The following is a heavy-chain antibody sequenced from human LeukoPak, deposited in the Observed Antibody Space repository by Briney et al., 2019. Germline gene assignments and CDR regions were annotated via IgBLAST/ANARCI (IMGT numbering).Heavy chain of an antibody. J-gene: IGHJ6*03. D-gene: IGHD4-17*01. Sequence: ASVKVSCKASGYTFTGYYIHWVRQAPGQGLEWMGWINPNSGGTNYAQKFQGRVTMTRDTSISTAYMELSSLRSEDTAVYYCARATTYYYYYMDVWGKGTTVTVSS. CDR2: INPNSGGT. CDR3: ARATTYYYYYMDV. CDR1: GYTFTGYY. V-gene: IGHV1-2*02.